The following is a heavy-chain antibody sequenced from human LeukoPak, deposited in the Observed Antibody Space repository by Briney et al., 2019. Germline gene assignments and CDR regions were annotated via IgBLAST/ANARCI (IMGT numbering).Heavy chain of an antibody. CDR2: IYPDDSDT. D-gene: IGHD2-8*01. CDR1: GYRFTSYW. CDR3: ARQSYATSSPFDH. V-gene: IGHV5-51*01. J-gene: IGHJ4*02. Sequence: GESLKISCKGSGYRFTSYWIGWVRQMPGKGLEWMGIIYPDDSDTRYSPSFQGQVTISADKSIITAYLQWSSLKVSDTAMYYCARQSYATSSPFDHWGQGTLVTVSS.